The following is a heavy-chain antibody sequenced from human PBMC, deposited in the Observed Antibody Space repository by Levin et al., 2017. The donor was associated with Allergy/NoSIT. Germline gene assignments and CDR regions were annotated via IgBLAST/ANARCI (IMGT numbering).Heavy chain of an antibody. Sequence: ASVKVSCKASEYTFTDYYMHWVRQAPGQGLEWMGWINPYSAATKYAQKFQGRVTMTRDTSISTVYIELSRLRSDDTAVYYCAREGIVVVTATRGLADYWGQGTLVTVSS. J-gene: IGHJ4*02. CDR2: INPYSAAT. D-gene: IGHD2-15*01. V-gene: IGHV1-2*02. CDR3: AREGIVVVTATRGLADY. CDR1: EYTFTDYY.